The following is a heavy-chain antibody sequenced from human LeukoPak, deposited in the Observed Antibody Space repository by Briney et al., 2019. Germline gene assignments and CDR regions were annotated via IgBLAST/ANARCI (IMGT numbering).Heavy chain of an antibody. D-gene: IGHD1-20*01. CDR3: AKVKWKLTGYFDY. V-gene: IGHV3-23*01. CDR2: ISGSGGST. CDR1: GFTFSSYA. J-gene: IGHJ4*02. Sequence: PGGSLRLSCAASGFTFSSYAMSWVRQAPGKGLEWVSAISGSGGSTYYADSVKGRFTISRDNSKNTLYLQMNSLRAEDTAVYFCAKVKWKLTGYFDYWGQGTLVTVSS.